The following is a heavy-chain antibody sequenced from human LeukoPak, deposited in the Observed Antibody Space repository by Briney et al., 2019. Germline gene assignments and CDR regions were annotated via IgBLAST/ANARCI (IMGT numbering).Heavy chain of an antibody. CDR1: GGSISNSNYY. CDR2: IYYSGST. Sequence: SETLSLTCTVSGGSISNSNYYWGWIRQPPGKGLEWIGNIYYSGSTYYNPSLNSRVTISVDTSKNQFSLNLSSVTAADTAVYYCARLITAFQAFDSWGQGTLVTVSS. J-gene: IGHJ4*02. V-gene: IGHV4-39*01. D-gene: IGHD3-16*01. CDR3: ARLITAFQAFDS.